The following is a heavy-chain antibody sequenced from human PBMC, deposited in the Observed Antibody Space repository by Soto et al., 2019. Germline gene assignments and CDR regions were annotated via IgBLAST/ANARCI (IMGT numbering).Heavy chain of an antibody. D-gene: IGHD1-1*01. CDR3: ARSGDNFNVLDY. CDR1: GFTFSDYY. V-gene: IGHV3-11*06. J-gene: IGHJ4*02. Sequence: GASLRLSCAASGFTFSDYYMSWVRQAPGRGLEWISYSSNSGTFARYATSVKGRFSISRDNANNSLYLEMNSLRVEDTAVYYCARSGDNFNVLDYWGQGT. CDR2: SSNSGTFA.